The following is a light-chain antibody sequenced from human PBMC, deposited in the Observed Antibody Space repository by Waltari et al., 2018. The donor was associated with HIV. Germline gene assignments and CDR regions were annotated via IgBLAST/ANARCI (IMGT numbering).Light chain of an antibody. CDR2: NDN. J-gene: IGLJ3*02. V-gene: IGLV1-44*01. Sequence: QAVLTQPPSASGTPGQRVTIPSSGTTSNIRTNTVNRYQILPGTAPKLLIYNDNQRPSGVPDRFSGSRSGTSASLAISGLQSEDEAEYYCAAWDDRLDGQGVFGGGTTLTVL. CDR1: TSNIRTNT. CDR3: AAWDDRLDGQGV.